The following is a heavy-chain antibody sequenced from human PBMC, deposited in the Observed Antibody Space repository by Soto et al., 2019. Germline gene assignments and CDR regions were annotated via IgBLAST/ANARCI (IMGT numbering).Heavy chain of an antibody. CDR1: GGAFSSYA. V-gene: IGHV1-69*13. J-gene: IGHJ6*02. CDR2: SIPIFGTA. D-gene: IGHD3-9*01. CDR3: ARAPYYDILTGYYNLYYYYGMDV. Sequence: GASVKVSCKASGGAFSSYAISWVRQAPGQRLERMGGSIPIFGTANYAQKFQGRVTITADESTSTAYMELSSLRSEDTAVYYCARAPYYDILTGYYNLYYYYGMDVWGQGTTVTVSS.